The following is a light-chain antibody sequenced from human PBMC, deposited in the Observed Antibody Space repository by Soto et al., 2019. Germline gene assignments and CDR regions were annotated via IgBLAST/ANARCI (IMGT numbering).Light chain of an antibody. V-gene: IGKV2-40*01. J-gene: IGKJ2*01. CDR2: TIS. Sequence: DIVMTQTPLSLPVTPGKPASISCRSSQSLLDSDDGNTYLDWYLQKPGQSPQLLIFTISYRASGVPDRFSGSGSGTDFTLKISRVEAEDVGVYYCMQRIEFPSTFGQGTKLEIK. CDR3: MQRIEFPST. CDR1: QSLLDSDDGNTY.